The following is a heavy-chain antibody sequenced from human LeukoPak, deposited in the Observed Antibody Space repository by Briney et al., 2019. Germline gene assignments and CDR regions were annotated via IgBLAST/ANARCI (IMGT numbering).Heavy chain of an antibody. CDR1: GGSISSYY. CDR3: ARDLYKSGWLVRGMDV. J-gene: IGHJ6*02. D-gene: IGHD6-19*01. V-gene: IGHV4-4*07. CDR2: IYTSGST. Sequence: PSETLSLTCTVSGGSISSYYWSWIRQPAGKGLEWIGRIYTSGSTNYNPSLKSRVTISVDTSKNQFSLKLSSVTAADTAVYYCARDLYKSGWLVRGMDVWGQGTTVTVSS.